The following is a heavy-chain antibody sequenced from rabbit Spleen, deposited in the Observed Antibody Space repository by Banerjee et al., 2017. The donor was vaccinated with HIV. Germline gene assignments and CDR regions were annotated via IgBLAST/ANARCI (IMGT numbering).Heavy chain of an antibody. D-gene: IGHD1-1*01. Sequence: EESGGDLVKPGASLTLTCTASGFSFSSYDYMCWVRQAPGKGLEWIACIYAGSSANTWYASWVNGRFTISRSTSLNTVFLQMTSLTAADTATYFCARDLTSVIGWNFNLWGPGTLVTVS. J-gene: IGHJ4*01. CDR1: GFSFSSYDY. CDR2: IYAGSSANT. V-gene: IGHV1S43*01. CDR3: ARDLTSVIGWNFNL.